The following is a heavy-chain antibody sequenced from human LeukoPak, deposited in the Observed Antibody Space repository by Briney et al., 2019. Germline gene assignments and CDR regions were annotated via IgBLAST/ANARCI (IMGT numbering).Heavy chain of an antibody. CDR1: GGSISSYY. V-gene: IGHV4-4*07. D-gene: IGHD2-2*01. Sequence: SETLSLTCTVSGGSISSYYWSWIRQPAGKGLEWIGRIYTSGSTNYNPSLKSRVTMSVDTSKNQFSLKLSSVTAADTAVYYCARDWGGYCSSTSCPNWFDPWGQGTLVTVSS. J-gene: IGHJ5*02. CDR2: IYTSGST. CDR3: ARDWGGYCSSTSCPNWFDP.